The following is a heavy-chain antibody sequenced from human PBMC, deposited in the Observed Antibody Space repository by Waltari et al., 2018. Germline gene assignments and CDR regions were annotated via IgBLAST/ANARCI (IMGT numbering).Heavy chain of an antibody. CDR1: GGSFSGYY. V-gene: IGHV4-34*01. CDR2: INHSGST. CDR3: ARDQLGLANPGNFDY. J-gene: IGHJ4*02. Sequence: QVQLQQWGAGLLKPSETLSLTCAVYGGSFSGYYWSWIRQPPGKGLEWIGEINHSGSTNYSPALKSRVTISVDTSKNQFSLKLSSVTAEDTAVYYCARDQLGLANPGNFDYWGQGTLVTVSS. D-gene: IGHD3-16*01.